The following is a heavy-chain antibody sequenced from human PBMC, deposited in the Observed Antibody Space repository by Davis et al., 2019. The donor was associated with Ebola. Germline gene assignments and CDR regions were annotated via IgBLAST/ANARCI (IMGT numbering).Heavy chain of an antibody. V-gene: IGHV3-74*01. Sequence: GESLKISCAVSGFTFSSYWMHWVRQAPGKGLVWVSRINPDGSTTDYADSVRGRSTISRDNAKNTLYLQMNSLSAEDTAVYYCARSGYDWGQGTLVTVSS. CDR1: GFTFSSYW. CDR2: INPDGSTT. CDR3: ARSGYD. D-gene: IGHD5-12*01. J-gene: IGHJ4*02.